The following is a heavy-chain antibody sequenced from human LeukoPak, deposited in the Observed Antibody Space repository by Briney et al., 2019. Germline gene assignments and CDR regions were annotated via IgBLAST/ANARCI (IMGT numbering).Heavy chain of an antibody. CDR2: ISGSGGST. Sequence: GGSLRLSCAASGFTFSSYGMIWVRQAPGKGLEWVSAISGSGGSTYYADSVKGRFTISRDNSKSTVSLQMSSLRAEDTALYYCVRDLHWGGFDVWGQGTMVTVSS. CDR3: VRDLHWGGFDV. J-gene: IGHJ3*01. V-gene: IGHV3-23*01. CDR1: GFTFSSYG. D-gene: IGHD7-27*01.